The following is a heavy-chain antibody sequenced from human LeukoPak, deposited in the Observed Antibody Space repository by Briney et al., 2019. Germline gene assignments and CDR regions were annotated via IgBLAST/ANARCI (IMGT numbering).Heavy chain of an antibody. CDR3: ARSYGVGDCNFDY. J-gene: IGHJ4*02. D-gene: IGHD2-21*02. CDR2: IYLGDSDT. CDR1: GYRFTNYW. Sequence: GESLKISCKVSGYRFTNYWIGWVRQMPGKGLEWMGSIYLGDSDTRYSPSSQGQVTISADKSISTAYLQWSSLKASDSAMYCCARSYGVGDCNFDYWGQGTLVTVSS. V-gene: IGHV5-51*01.